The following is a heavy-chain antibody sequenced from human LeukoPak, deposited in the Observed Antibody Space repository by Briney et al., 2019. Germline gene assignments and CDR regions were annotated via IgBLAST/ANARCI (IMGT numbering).Heavy chain of an antibody. V-gene: IGHV3-30*02. Sequence: GGSLRLSCAVSGFTFGSYAMHWVRQAPGKGLEWVAFIRYDGSNKYYADSVKGRFTISRDNSKNTLYLQMNSLRAEDTAVYYCAREGDYGGNYGPGDYFDYWGQGTLVTVSS. CDR1: GFTFGSYA. D-gene: IGHD4-23*01. CDR2: IRYDGSNK. J-gene: IGHJ4*02. CDR3: AREGDYGGNYGPGDYFDY.